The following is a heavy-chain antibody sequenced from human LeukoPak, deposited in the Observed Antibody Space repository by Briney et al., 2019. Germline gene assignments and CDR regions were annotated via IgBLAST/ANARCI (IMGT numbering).Heavy chain of an antibody. CDR2: INPNSGGT. CDR3: ARDPSGRLRGAFDI. Sequence: ASVKVSFKAPGYTFTGYYMHWVRQAPGQGLEWMGWINPNSGGTNYAQKFQGRVTMTRDTSISTAYMELSRLRSDDTAVFYCARDPSGRLRGAFDIWGQGTLVTVSS. CDR1: GYTFTGYY. J-gene: IGHJ3*02. D-gene: IGHD3-10*01. V-gene: IGHV1-2*02.